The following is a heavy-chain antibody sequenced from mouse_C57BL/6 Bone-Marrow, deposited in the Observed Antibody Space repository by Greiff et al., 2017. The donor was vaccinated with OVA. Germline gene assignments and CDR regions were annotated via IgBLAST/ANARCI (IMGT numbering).Heavy chain of an antibody. Sequence: QVQLKQPGAELVMPGASVKLSCKASGYTFTSYWMHRVKQRPGQGLEWIGEIDPSDSYTNYNQKFKGKSTLTVDKSSSTAYMQLSSLTSEDSAVYYCARWDDGYLAWFAYWGQGTLVTVSA. CDR2: IDPSDSYT. J-gene: IGHJ3*01. D-gene: IGHD2-3*01. CDR1: GYTFTSYW. CDR3: ARWDDGYLAWFAY. V-gene: IGHV1-69*01.